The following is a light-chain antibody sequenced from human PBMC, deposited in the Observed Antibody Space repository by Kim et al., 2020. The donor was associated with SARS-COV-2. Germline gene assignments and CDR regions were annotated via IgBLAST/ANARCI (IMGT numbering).Light chain of an antibody. J-gene: IGKJ2*01. CDR2: KAS. CDR1: QSISTW. Sequence: DIQMTQSPSTLSASVGDRVTITCRASQSISTWLAWFQQKPGRAPKLLIYKASNLTSGVPSRFSGSGSGTHFTLTISSLQPDDFATYYCQQYNSHYTFGQGTKLEI. CDR3: QQYNSHYT. V-gene: IGKV1-5*03.